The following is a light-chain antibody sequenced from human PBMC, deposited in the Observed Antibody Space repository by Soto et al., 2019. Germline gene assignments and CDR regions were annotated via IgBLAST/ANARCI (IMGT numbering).Light chain of an antibody. J-gene: IGKJ1*01. CDR2: GAS. CDR1: QSVNSDY. CDR3: QQYGTSPPWT. V-gene: IGKV3-20*01. Sequence: EMVLTQSPGTLSLSPGVRATLSCRASQSVNSDYVAWDQQKPGQAPRLLIYGASRRATGIPDRFSGRGSGSDFTLTVSSLQPEDVAVYDCQQYGTSPPWTFGQGTKVEIK.